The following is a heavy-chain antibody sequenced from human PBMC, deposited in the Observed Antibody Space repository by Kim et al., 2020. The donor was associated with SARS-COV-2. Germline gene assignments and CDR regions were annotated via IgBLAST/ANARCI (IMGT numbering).Heavy chain of an antibody. CDR2: T. CDR3: VRDMNPTVYDY. Sequence: TKYYQKFQGRITRRRDTSANTAYMELRSLTTNDTAFYYCVRDMNPTVYDYWGQGTLVTVSS. D-gene: IGHD4-4*01. J-gene: IGHJ4*02. V-gene: IGHV1-3*01.